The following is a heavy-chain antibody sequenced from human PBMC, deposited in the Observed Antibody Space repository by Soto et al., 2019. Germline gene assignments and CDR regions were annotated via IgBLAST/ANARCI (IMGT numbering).Heavy chain of an antibody. J-gene: IGHJ5*02. CDR1: GFTFRSYA. CDR2: ISYDENNR. Sequence: PGGSLRLSCAASGFTFRSYAMHWVRQAPGKGLEWVATISYDENNRYYADSLKGRFTISRDNAKNSLYLQMNSLRAEDTAVYYCARGALYYYDSSGYSRSSFDPWGQGTLVTVSS. CDR3: ARGALYYYDSSGYSRSSFDP. V-gene: IGHV3-30-3*01. D-gene: IGHD3-22*01.